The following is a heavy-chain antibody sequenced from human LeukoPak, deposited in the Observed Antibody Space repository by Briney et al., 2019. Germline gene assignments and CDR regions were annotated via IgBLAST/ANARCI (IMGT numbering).Heavy chain of an antibody. J-gene: IGHJ4*02. V-gene: IGHV3-74*01. D-gene: IGHD3-10*01. Sequence: PGGSLRLSCAASGFTFSSYWMHWVRQAPGKGLVWVSRINSDGSSTSYADSVKGRFTISRDNAKNSLYLQMNSLRAEDTALYYCAKDRTANYYGATTFDYWGQGTLVTVSS. CDR1: GFTFSSYW. CDR2: INSDGSST. CDR3: AKDRTANYYGATTFDY.